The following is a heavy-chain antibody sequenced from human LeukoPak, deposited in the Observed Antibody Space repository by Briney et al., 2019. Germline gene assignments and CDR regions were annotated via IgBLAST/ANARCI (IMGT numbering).Heavy chain of an antibody. CDR2: ISGSGGST. V-gene: IGHV3-23*01. Sequence: GSLRLSCAASGFTFSSYAMSWVRQAPGKGLGWVSAISGSGGSTYYADSVKGRFTISRDNSKNTLYLQMNSLRAEDTAVYYCARVRWGGLYYFDYWGQGTLVTVSS. J-gene: IGHJ4*02. CDR1: GFTFSSYA. CDR3: ARVRWGGLYYFDY. D-gene: IGHD3-16*01.